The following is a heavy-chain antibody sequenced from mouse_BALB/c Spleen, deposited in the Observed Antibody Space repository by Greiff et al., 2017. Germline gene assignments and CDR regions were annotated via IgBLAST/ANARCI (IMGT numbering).Heavy chain of an antibody. CDR3: ARGDDGYWYFDV. D-gene: IGHD2-3*01. Sequence: QVQLQQSAAELARPGASVKMSCKASGYTFTSYTMHWVKQRPGQGLEWIGYINPSSGYTEYNQKFKDKTTLTADKSSSTAYMQLSSLTSEDSAVYYCARGDDGYWYFDVWGAGTTVTVAS. CDR2: INPSSGYT. J-gene: IGHJ1*01. CDR1: GYTFTSYT. V-gene: IGHV1-4*02.